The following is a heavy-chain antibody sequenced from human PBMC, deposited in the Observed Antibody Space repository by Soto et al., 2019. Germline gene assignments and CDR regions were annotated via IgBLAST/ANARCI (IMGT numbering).Heavy chain of an antibody. V-gene: IGHV1-69*12. CDR3: ARAGXYDIXTXXYXAYFDY. CDR1: GGTFSSYA. CDR2: IIPIFGTA. D-gene: IGHD3-9*01. J-gene: IGHJ4*02. Sequence: QVQLVQSGAEVKKPGSSVKVSCKASGGTFSSYAISWVRQAPGQGLEWMGGIIPIFGTANYAQKFQGRVTITADDSTSTAYMELSSLRSEDTAVYYCARAGXYDIXTXXYXAYFDYWGQGTLVTVSS.